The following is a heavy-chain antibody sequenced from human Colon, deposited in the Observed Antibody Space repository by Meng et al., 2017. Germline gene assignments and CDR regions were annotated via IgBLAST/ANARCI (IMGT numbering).Heavy chain of an antibody. CDR2: INTHTGNP. V-gene: IGHV7-4-1*02. D-gene: IGHD3-22*01. CDR3: ARGGPYPDSSGFHWYFDL. Sequence: QVELVQLGFELKKPGASLKVSCKASGYTFINYAINWVRQAPGQGLEWMGWINTHTGNPTYGQGFTGRFVLSSDTSVSTANLQISSLKAEDTAVYYCARGGPYPDSSGFHWYFDLWGRGTLVTVSS. J-gene: IGHJ2*01. CDR1: GYTFINYA.